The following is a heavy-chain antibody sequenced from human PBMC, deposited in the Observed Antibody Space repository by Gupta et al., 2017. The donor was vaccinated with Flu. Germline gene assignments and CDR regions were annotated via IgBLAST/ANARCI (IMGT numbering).Heavy chain of an antibody. V-gene: IGHV3-7*01. CDR1: GFTFSSYW. CDR3: TREAR. CDR2: INKDGSEK. J-gene: IGHJ4*02. Sequence: ASGFTFSSYWMSWVRQAPGKGLEWVANINKDGSEKYYVDFVKGRFTISRDNAKNSLYLQMNSLRAEDTAVYYCTREARWGQGTLVTVSS.